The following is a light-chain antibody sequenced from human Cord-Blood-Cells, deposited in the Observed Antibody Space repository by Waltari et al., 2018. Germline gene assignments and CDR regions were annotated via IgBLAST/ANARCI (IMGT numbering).Light chain of an antibody. CDR1: TTDVVSYNL. CDR3: CSYAGSSTLV. Sequence: QSAPSQPDSVSGSPGQALTISCTGTTTDVVSYNLVSWYPQHPGKAPKLTIYEVSKRPSGVSNRFSGSKSGNTASLTISGLQAEDEADYYCCSYAGSSTLVFGGGTKLTVL. J-gene: IGLJ2*01. V-gene: IGLV2-23*02. CDR2: EVS.